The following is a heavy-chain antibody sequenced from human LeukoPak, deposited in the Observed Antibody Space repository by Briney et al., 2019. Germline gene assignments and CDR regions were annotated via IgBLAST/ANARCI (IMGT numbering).Heavy chain of an antibody. CDR1: GGSINSSNW. CDR3: AKDVGSLAGNS. Sequence: KPSGTLSLTCAVSGGSINSSNWWNWVRQPPGKGLEWIGEIYHSGSTNYNPSLKSRVTISVDKSKNQFSLKLSSVTAADTAFYYCAKDVGSLAGNSWGQGTLVTVSS. J-gene: IGHJ4*02. V-gene: IGHV4-4*02. D-gene: IGHD6-19*01. CDR2: IYHSGST.